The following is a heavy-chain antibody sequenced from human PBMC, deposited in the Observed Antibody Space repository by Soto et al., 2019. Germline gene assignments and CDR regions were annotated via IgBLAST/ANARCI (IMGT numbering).Heavy chain of an antibody. Sequence: GGSLRLSCAASGFTFSSYGMHWVRQAPGKGLEWVAVIWYDGSNKYYADYVKGRFTISRDNSKNTLYLQMNSLRAEDTVVYYCARDRSSGWYELYYYYYGMDVWGQGTTVTVSS. CDR2: IWYDGSNK. V-gene: IGHV3-33*01. CDR3: ARDRSSGWYELYYYYYGMDV. D-gene: IGHD6-19*01. CDR1: GFTFSSYG. J-gene: IGHJ6*02.